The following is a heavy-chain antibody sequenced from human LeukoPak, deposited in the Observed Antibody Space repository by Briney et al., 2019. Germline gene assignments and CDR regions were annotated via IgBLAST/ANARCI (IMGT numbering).Heavy chain of an antibody. V-gene: IGHV4-4*07. D-gene: IGHD1-26*01. CDR3: ARESVYSGRYYAFDI. J-gene: IGHJ3*02. CDR1: GGSISSYY. Sequence: SETLSLTCSVSGGSISSYYWSWIRQPAGKGLEWIGRIYITGSTNYNPSLKSRVTMSVDTSKNQFSLKLISMTAADTAVYYCARESVYSGRYYAFDIWGQGTMVTVSS. CDR2: IYITGST.